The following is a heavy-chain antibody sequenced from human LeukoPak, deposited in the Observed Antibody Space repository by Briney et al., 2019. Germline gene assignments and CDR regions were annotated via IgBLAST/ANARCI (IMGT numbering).Heavy chain of an antibody. Sequence: GGPLDPSFAAFELALNPDTMNWFRRTPGKGLGWFSSISSTGAYIYHADSMDGRFTVSRDNARNLLYLHMNSLRAEDSAMYFCARVSSNPYSRGYYHFDYWGQGTLVTVSS. J-gene: IGHJ4*02. CDR3: ARVSSNPYSRGYYHFDY. D-gene: IGHD6-25*01. CDR2: ISSTGAYI. V-gene: IGHV3-21*01. CDR1: ELALNPDT.